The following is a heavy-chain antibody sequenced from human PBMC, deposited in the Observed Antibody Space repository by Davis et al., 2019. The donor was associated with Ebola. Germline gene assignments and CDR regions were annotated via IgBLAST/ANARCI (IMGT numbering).Heavy chain of an antibody. CDR2: IYYSGST. J-gene: IGHJ5*02. Sequence: SETLSLTCTVSGGSISSYYWSWIRQPPGKGLEWIGYIYYSGSTNYNPSLKSRVTMSVDTSKNQFSLKLSSVSAADAAIYYCARGGVNWFDPWGQGILVTVSS. CDR1: GGSISSYY. CDR3: ARGGVNWFDP. V-gene: IGHV4-59*01.